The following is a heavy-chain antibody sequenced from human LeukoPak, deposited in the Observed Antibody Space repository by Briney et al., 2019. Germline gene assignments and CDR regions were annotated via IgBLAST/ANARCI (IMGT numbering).Heavy chain of an antibody. CDR2: IGTAGDT. CDR3: ARVAISSSWYGGAFDI. Sequence: PGGSLRLSCAASGFTFSSYDMHWVRQATGKGLEWVSAIGTAGDTYYPGSVKGRFTISRENAKNSLYLQMNSLRAGDTAVYYCARVAISSSWYGGAFDIWGQGTMVTVSS. D-gene: IGHD6-13*01. V-gene: IGHV3-13*01. CDR1: GFTFSSYD. J-gene: IGHJ3*02.